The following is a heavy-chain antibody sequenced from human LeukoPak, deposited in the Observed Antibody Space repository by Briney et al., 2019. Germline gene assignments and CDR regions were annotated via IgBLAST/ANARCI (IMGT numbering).Heavy chain of an antibody. CDR3: ARDRTSTTGWFDP. CDR2: INHSGST. J-gene: IGHJ5*02. D-gene: IGHD2/OR15-2a*01. V-gene: IGHV4-34*01. CDR1: GGSFSGYY. Sequence: SETLSLTCAVYGGSFSGYYWSWIRQPPGKGLEWIGEINHSGSTNYNPSLKSRVTISVDRSKNQFSLKLSSVTAADTAVYYCARDRTSTTGWFDPWGQGTLVTVSS.